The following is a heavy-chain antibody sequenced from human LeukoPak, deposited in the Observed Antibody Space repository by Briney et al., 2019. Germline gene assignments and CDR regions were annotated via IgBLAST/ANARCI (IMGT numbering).Heavy chain of an antibody. Sequence: GGSLRLSCAASGFTFSSYGMHWVRQAPGKGLEWVAVIWYDGSNKYYADSVKGRFTISRDNSKNTLYLQMNSLRAEDTAVYYCAKDLNAIFGVVNAMDVWGKGTTVTVSS. CDR2: IWYDGSNK. J-gene: IGHJ6*04. CDR1: GFTFSSYG. V-gene: IGHV3-33*06. D-gene: IGHD3-3*01. CDR3: AKDLNAIFGVVNAMDV.